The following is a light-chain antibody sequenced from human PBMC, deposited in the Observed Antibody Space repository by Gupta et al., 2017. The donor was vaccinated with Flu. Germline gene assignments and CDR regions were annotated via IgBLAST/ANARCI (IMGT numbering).Light chain of an antibody. CDR3: QQYKDYSPWT. CDR2: KAS. J-gene: IGKJ1*01. CDR1: QSISHW. Sequence: DIQMTQSPSTLSASVGDRVTITCRASQSISHWLAWYQQKPGKAPQLLIYKASNLQSGVPSRFSGSGSGKELTLTISSRQQDDFATYYCQQYKDYSPWTFGQGTKVDVK. V-gene: IGKV1-5*03.